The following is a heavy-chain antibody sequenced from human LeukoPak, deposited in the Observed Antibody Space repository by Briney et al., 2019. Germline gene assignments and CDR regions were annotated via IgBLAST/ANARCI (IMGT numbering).Heavy chain of an antibody. CDR2: ISYDGSNK. Sequence: GGSLRLSCAASGFTFSSYAMHWVRQAPGKGLEWVAVISYDGSNKYYADSVKGRFTISRDNSKNTLYLQMNSLRAEDTAVYYCAREGEYSSSSGLRYWGQGTLVTVSS. V-gene: IGHV3-30-3*01. CDR3: AREGEYSSSSGLRY. CDR1: GFTFSSYA. D-gene: IGHD6-6*01. J-gene: IGHJ4*02.